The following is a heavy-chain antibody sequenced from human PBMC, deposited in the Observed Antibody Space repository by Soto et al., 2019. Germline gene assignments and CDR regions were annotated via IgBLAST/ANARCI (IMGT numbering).Heavy chain of an antibody. CDR1: GFTFSSYG. Sequence: GGSLRLSCAASGFTFSSYGMHWVRQAPGKGLEWVAVISYDGSNKYYADSVKGRFTISRDNSKNTLYLQMNSLRAEDTAVYYCARDLAEGSYYYYGMDVWGQGTTVTVSS. D-gene: IGHD6-19*01. V-gene: IGHV3-30*03. J-gene: IGHJ6*02. CDR3: ARDLAEGSYYYYGMDV. CDR2: ISYDGSNK.